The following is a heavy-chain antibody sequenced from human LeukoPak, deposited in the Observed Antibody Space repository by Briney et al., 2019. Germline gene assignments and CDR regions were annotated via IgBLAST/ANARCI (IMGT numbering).Heavy chain of an antibody. CDR2: ISGSGGSN. J-gene: IGHJ4*02. D-gene: IGHD5-24*01. V-gene: IGHV3-23*01. CDR1: GFTFSSYA. Sequence: GGPLSCSCPASGFTFSSYAMSWSRQAPGKGLEWVSAISGSGGSNYYADSVKDRFTTSRDNSKNMLYLQMNSLRAEDTAVYYSAKARLPMATITGADYWGQGTLVTVSS. CDR3: AKARLPMATITGADY.